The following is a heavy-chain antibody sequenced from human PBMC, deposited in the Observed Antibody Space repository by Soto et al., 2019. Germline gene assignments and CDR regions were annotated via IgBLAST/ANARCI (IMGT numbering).Heavy chain of an antibody. CDR2: IYWDDDK. Sequence: QITLTESGPTLVKPTQTLTLTCTFSGFSFSTRAVGVGWIRQPPGKALEWLALIYWDDDKRYSPFLKSRLTITKHTSTNQVVLTMTNMDSGDTGTYYSAHLYWAASGTRYYFDYWGQGTLVTVSS. CDR3: AHLYWAASGTRYYFDY. CDR1: GFSFSTRAVG. D-gene: IGHD6-13*01. J-gene: IGHJ4*02. V-gene: IGHV2-5*02.